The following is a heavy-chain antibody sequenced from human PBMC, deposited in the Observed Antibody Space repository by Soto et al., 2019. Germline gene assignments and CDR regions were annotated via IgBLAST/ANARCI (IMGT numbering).Heavy chain of an antibody. CDR3: ARGGAGAYYFDSSGYHIDY. D-gene: IGHD3-22*01. J-gene: IGHJ4*02. CDR2: ISYDGNTE. V-gene: IGHV3-30*03. Sequence: MHWVRQAPGKGLEWVAVISYDGNTEYYADSVKGRFAISRDNSKNALYLQMNSLRAEDTAVYYCARGGAGAYYFDSSGYHIDYWGQGTLVTVSS.